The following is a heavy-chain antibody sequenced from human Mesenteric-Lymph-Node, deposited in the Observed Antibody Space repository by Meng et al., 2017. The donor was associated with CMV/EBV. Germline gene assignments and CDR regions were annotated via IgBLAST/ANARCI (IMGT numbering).Heavy chain of an antibody. J-gene: IGHJ3*02. D-gene: IGHD3-22*01. CDR3: ARTYYYDSSGYATDAFDI. CDR1: GFTFSSYS. V-gene: IGHV3-21*01. Sequence: GESLKISCAASGFTFSSYSMNWVRQAPGKGLEWVSSISSSSSYIYYADSVKGRFTISRDNAKNSLYLQMNSLRAEDTAVYYCARTYYYDSSGYATDAFDIWAKGQWSPSPQ. CDR2: ISSSSSYI.